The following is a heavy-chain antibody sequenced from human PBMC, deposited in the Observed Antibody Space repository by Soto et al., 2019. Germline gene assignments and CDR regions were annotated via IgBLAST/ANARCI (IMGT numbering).Heavy chain of an antibody. J-gene: IGHJ4*02. V-gene: IGHV3-23*01. CDR1: GFTFSSYA. CDR2: ISSSGGYT. Sequence: GGSLRLSCAASGFTFSSYAMSWVRQAPGKGLEWVSTISSSGGYTYYADSVKGRFTISRDNSKNTLYLQMNSLRAEDTALYYCAKRIPDREHSTSPFDYWGQGTLVTVSS. D-gene: IGHD6-6*01. CDR3: AKRIPDREHSTSPFDY.